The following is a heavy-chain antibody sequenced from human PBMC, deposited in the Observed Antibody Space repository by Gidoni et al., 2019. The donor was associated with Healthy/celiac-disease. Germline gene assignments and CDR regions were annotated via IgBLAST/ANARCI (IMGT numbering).Heavy chain of an antibody. V-gene: IGHV3-23*01. D-gene: IGHD1-26*01. J-gene: IGHJ4*02. CDR3: AKDLSPLVGATFDY. CDR2: ISGSGGST. Sequence: EVQLLESGGGLVHPGGSLGLSCAASAFTFSSYAMSWVRQAPGKGLEWVSAISGSGGSTYYADSVKGRFTISRDNSKNTLYLQMNSLRAEDTSVYYCAKDLSPLVGATFDYWGQGTLVTVSS. CDR1: AFTFSSYA.